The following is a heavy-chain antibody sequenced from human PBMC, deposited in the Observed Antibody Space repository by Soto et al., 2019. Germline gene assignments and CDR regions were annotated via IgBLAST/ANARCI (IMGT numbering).Heavy chain of an antibody. CDR1: GFTFSSYS. J-gene: IGHJ6*02. CDR2: ISSSSSTI. Sequence: GGSLRLSCAASGFTFSSYSMNWVRQAPGKGLEWVSYISSSSSTIYYADSVKGRFTISRDNSKNTLYLQMNSLRAEDTAVYYCANVYDFWSGGSNYYGMAVWGQGTTVTVSS. CDR3: ANVYDFWSGGSNYYGMAV. V-gene: IGHV3-48*01. D-gene: IGHD3-3*01.